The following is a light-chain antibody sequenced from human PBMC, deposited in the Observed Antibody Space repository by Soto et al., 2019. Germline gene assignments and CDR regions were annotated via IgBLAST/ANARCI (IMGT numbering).Light chain of an antibody. V-gene: IGKV3-20*01. J-gene: IGKJ2*01. CDR1: QSVSRPY. Sequence: EIVLTQSPGTLSLSPGETATLSCRASQSVSRPYLAWYQQKPAQPPRLLIYGASSRPTGTPDRFSGSGSGTDFTLTISRLEPEDFAVYYCQQFGNSPYTFGQGTRLESK. CDR2: GAS. CDR3: QQFGNSPYT.